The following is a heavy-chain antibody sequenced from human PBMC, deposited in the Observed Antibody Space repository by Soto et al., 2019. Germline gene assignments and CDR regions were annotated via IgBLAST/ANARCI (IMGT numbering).Heavy chain of an antibody. J-gene: IGHJ3*02. V-gene: IGHV3-73*01. D-gene: IGHD3-10*01. CDR1: GFTFSGSA. Sequence: GGSLRLSCAASGFTFSGSAMHWVRQASGKGLEWVGRIRSKANSYATAYAASVIGRFTISRDDSKNTAYLQMNSLKTDDSAVYYCTRYRSGSYAFDIWGQGTMVTVSS. CDR3: TRYRSGSYAFDI. CDR2: IRSKANSYAT.